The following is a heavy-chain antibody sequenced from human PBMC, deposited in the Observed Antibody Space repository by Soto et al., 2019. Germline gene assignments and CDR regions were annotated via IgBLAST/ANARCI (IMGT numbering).Heavy chain of an antibody. D-gene: IGHD3-10*01. J-gene: IGHJ3*02. V-gene: IGHV3-15*01. Sequence: EVQLVESGGGLVKPGGSLRLSCAASGFTFSNAWMSWVRQAPGKGLEWVGRIKSKTDGGTTDYAAPVKGRFTISRDDSKNTLYLQTNSLKTEDTAVYYCTTDLLWFGELLYPDAFDIWGQGTMVTVSS. CDR3: TTDLLWFGELLYPDAFDI. CDR1: GFTFSNAW. CDR2: IKSKTDGGTT.